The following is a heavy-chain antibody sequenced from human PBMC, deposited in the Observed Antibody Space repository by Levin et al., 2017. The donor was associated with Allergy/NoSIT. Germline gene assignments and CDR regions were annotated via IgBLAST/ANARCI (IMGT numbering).Heavy chain of an antibody. J-gene: IGHJ6*03. V-gene: IGHV3-33*01. CDR1: GFTFSSYG. CDR2: IWYDGSNK. Sequence: GESLKISCAASGFTFSSYGMHWVRQAPGKGLEWVAVIWYDGSNKYYADSVKGRFTISRDNSKNTLYLQMNSLRAEDTAVYYCARDSNYYGSGSYFLSSFKSDSHYYYYMDVWGKGTTVTVSS. D-gene: IGHD3-10*01. CDR3: ARDSNYYGSGSYFLSSFKSDSHYYYYMDV.